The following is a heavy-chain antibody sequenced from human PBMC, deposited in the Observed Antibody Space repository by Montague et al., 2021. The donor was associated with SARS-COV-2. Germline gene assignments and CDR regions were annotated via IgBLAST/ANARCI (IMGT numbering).Heavy chain of an antibody. CDR3: SRARDGTGYSRNYFDY. CDR2: FYNDGGT. J-gene: IGHJ4*02. D-gene: IGHD3-22*01. CDR1: VFSVTNNY. Sequence: SLRLSCAASVFSVTNNYMSWVRQAPGKGLEWVSVFYNDGGTYYANSVKGRFIISRDNSRNRLFLQMKSLRAEDTAVYYCSRARDGTGYSRNYFDYWGQGTLVTVSS. V-gene: IGHV3-53*01.